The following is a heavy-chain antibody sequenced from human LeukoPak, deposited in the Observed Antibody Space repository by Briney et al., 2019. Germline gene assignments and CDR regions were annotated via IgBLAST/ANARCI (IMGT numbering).Heavy chain of an antibody. D-gene: IGHD3-16*01. CDR3: ARDYSLGGFDP. V-gene: IGHV3-21*01. CDR2: ISSSSSYI. Sequence: PGRSLRLSCAASGFTFSDYAMHWVRQAPGKGLEWVSSISSSSSYIYYADSVKGRFTISRDNAKNSLYLQMNSLRAEDTAVYYCARDYSLGGFDPWGQGTLVTVSS. CDR1: GFTFSDYA. J-gene: IGHJ5*02.